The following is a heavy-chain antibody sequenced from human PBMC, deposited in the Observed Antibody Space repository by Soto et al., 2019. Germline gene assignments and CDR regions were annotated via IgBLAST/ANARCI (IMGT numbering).Heavy chain of an antibody. D-gene: IGHD1-26*01. CDR3: AGRPEIHPR. CDR2: IHRDGVT. V-gene: IGHV4-4*02. J-gene: IGHJ4*02. Sequence: QVHLQESGPGLVKPSETLSLTCAISGGSTSSSDWWTWVRQPPGEGLEWIGEIHRDGVTNYNSSLKSRLTISLDQSRNQFSLSLTSVTAADAAVYFCAGRPEIHPRWGQGTLVIVSS. CDR1: GGSTSSSDW.